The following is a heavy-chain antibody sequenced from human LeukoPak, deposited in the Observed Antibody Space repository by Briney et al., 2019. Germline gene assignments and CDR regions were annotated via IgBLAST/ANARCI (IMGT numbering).Heavy chain of an antibody. Sequence: PSQTLSLTCTVSGGSISGGDYYRSWIRQPPGKGLEWIGYIYYGGSTFYSPSLKSRLTISVDTSKNQFSLKLNSVTAADTAVYYCANKYDSGMVWGQGTLVTVSS. CDR3: ANKYDSGMV. CDR1: GGSISGGDYY. CDR2: IYYGGST. D-gene: IGHD3-10*01. V-gene: IGHV4-30-4*01. J-gene: IGHJ4*02.